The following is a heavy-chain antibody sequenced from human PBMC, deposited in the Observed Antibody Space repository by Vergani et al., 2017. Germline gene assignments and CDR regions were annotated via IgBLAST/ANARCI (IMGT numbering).Heavy chain of an antibody. J-gene: IGHJ4*02. CDR2: IFSNDEK. CDR3: ARIRGGYCSGGSCSDFDY. CDR1: GLSLSNARMG. Sequence: QVTLKESGPVLVKPTETLTLTCTVSGLSLSNARMGVSWIRQPPGKALEWLAHIFSNDEKSYSTSLKSRLTISKDTSKSQVVLTMTNMDPVDTATYYCARIRGGYCSGGSCSDFDYWGQGTLVTVSS. V-gene: IGHV2-26*01. D-gene: IGHD2-15*01.